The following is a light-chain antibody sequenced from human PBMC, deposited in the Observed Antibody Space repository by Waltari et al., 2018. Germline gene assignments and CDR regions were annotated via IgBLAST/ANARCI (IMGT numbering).Light chain of an antibody. J-gene: IGLJ1*01. CDR1: SSNIGSSH. CDR3: SSYTSSSTFV. Sequence: QSVLTQPASASGTPGQRVTISCSGSSSNIGSSHVYWYQQLPGTAPKLLLYGNDQRPSGVPDRFSGSKSGTSASLAISGLRSEDEADYYCSSYTSSSTFVFGIGTKVTVL. CDR2: GND. V-gene: IGLV1-47*01.